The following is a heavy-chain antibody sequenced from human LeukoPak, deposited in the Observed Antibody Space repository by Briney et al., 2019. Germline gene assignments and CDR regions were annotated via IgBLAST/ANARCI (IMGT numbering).Heavy chain of an antibody. D-gene: IGHD6-13*01. Sequence: PGGSLRLSCAASGFRFSSYEMNWVRQAPGKGLEWVSYISSSGSNIYYADSVKGRFTISRDNAKKSLYLQMNSLRAEDTAVYYCARATKDSSSWYPYYYYYYGMDVWGQGTTVTVSS. CDR1: GFRFSSYE. CDR2: ISSSGSNI. J-gene: IGHJ6*02. CDR3: ARATKDSSSWYPYYYYYYGMDV. V-gene: IGHV3-48*03.